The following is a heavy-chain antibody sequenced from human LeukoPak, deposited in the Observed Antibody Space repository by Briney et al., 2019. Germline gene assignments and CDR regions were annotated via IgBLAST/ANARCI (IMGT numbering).Heavy chain of an antibody. V-gene: IGHV3-66*01. Sequence: GGSLRLSCAASGFTFSDYYMSWIRQAPGKGLEWVSVIYSGGSTYYADSVKGRFTISRDNSKNTLYLQMNSLRAEDTAVYYCARDSGQGAFDIWGQGTMVTVSS. CDR2: IYSGGST. J-gene: IGHJ3*02. CDR3: ARDSGQGAFDI. D-gene: IGHD3-10*01. CDR1: GFTFSDYY.